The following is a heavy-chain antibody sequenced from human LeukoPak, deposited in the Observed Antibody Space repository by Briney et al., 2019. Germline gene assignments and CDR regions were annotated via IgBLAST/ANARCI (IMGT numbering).Heavy chain of an antibody. Sequence: PGGSLRLSCAASGFTVSSNYMSWVRQAPGKGLEWVSVIYSGGSTYYADSVKGRFTISRDNSMNTLYLQMNSLRAEDTAVYYCASGRYSYGPAGGRWGQGTLVTVSS. CDR1: GFTVSSNY. CDR3: ASGRYSYGPAGGR. CDR2: IYSGGST. D-gene: IGHD5-18*01. J-gene: IGHJ4*02. V-gene: IGHV3-53*01.